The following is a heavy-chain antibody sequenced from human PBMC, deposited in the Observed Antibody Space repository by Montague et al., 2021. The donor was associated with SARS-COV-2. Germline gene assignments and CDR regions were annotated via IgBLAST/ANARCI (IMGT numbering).Heavy chain of an antibody. CDR1: GFTFNNFA. Sequence: SLRLSCAASGFTFNNFAMHWVRQAPGKGLEWVAVISYDGSIKYYANSLXVQFTISRDSSQKTLYLQMHSLSGEDTAVYYCANNRDIFWFGEGRDSMDVWGQGTTVIVSS. V-gene: IGHV3-30*18. CDR2: ISYDGSIK. CDR3: ANNRDIFWFGEGRDSMDV. D-gene: IGHD3-10*01. J-gene: IGHJ6*02.